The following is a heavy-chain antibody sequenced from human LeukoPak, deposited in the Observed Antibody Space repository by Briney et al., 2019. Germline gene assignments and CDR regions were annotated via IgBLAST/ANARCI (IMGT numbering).Heavy chain of an antibody. D-gene: IGHD3-22*01. CDR2: ISAYNGNT. V-gene: IGHV1-18*01. CDR1: GYTFTSYG. Sequence: ASVKVSCKASGYTFTSYGISWVRQAPGQGLEWMGWISAYNGNTNYAQKLRGRVTMTTDTSTSTAYMELRSLRSDDTAVYYCARVRTYYYNSSGYYFDYWGQGTLVTVSS. CDR3: ARVRTYYYNSSGYYFDY. J-gene: IGHJ4*02.